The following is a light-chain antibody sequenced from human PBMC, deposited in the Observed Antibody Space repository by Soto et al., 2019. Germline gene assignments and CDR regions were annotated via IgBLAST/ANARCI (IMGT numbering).Light chain of an antibody. J-gene: IGKJ1*01. Sequence: DIQMTQSPSTLSASVGDRVTITCRASQSINNRLAWYQQKPGKAPKLLIYDAYSLQSGVPSRFSGSGSGTEFTLTISSLQPDDFATFYCQQFNSYPWTFGQGTKVEIK. CDR1: QSINNR. CDR2: DAY. V-gene: IGKV1-5*01. CDR3: QQFNSYPWT.